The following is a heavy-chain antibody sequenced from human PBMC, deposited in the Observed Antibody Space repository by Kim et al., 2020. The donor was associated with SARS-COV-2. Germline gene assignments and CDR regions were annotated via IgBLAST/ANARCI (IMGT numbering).Heavy chain of an antibody. Sequence: GGSLRLSCAASGFTFSSYAMSWVRQAPGKGLEWVSVIYSGGSSTYYADSVKGRFTISRDNSKNTLYLQMNSLRAEDTAVYYCAKGATMVRGVHSEYYYYYGMDVWGQGTTVTVSS. CDR1: GFTFSSYA. D-gene: IGHD3-10*01. CDR3: AKGATMVRGVHSEYYYYYGMDV. CDR2: IYSGGSST. V-gene: IGHV3-23*03. J-gene: IGHJ6*02.